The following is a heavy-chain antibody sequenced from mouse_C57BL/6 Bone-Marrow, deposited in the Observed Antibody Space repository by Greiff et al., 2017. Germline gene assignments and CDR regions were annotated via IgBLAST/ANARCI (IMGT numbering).Heavy chain of an antibody. CDR3: AKYDYGSSYAMDY. CDR1: GFSLTSYG. J-gene: IGHJ4*01. CDR2: IWRGGST. V-gene: IGHV2-5*01. D-gene: IGHD1-1*01. Sequence: VQGVESGPGLVQPSQSLSITCTVSGFSLTSYGVHWVRQSPGKGLEWLGVIWRGGSTDYNAAFMSRLSITKDNSKSQVFFKMNSLQADDTAIYYCAKYDYGSSYAMDYWGQGTSVTVSS.